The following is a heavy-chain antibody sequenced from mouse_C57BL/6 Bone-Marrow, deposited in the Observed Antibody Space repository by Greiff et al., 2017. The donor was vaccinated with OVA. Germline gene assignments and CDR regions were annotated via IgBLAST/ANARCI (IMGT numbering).Heavy chain of an antibody. CDR2: ISDGGSYT. Sequence: EVQGVESGGGLVKPGGSLKLSCAASGFTFSSYAMSWVRQTPEKRLEWVATISDGGSYTYYPDNVKGRFTISRDNAKNNLYLQMSNLKSEDTAMYYCARDRVITTVKGPYYFDYWGQGTTLTVSS. V-gene: IGHV5-4*01. D-gene: IGHD1-1*01. CDR1: GFTFSSYA. J-gene: IGHJ2*01. CDR3: ARDRVITTVKGPYYFDY.